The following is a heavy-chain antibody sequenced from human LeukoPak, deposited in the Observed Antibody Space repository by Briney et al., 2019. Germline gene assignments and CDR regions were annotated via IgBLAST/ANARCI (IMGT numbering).Heavy chain of an antibody. CDR2: IYYSGST. CDR3: ARDHTETSSLNFRNYYYYGMDI. CDR1: GVSISSYY. Sequence: SETLSLTCTVSGVSISSYYWSWIRQTPGKGLEWIGYIYYSGSTNYNPSLKSRVTISVDTSKNQFSLQLSSVTAADTAVYYCARDHTETSSLNFRNYYYYGMDIWGQGTTVIVSS. D-gene: IGHD4-4*01. V-gene: IGHV4-59*01. J-gene: IGHJ6*02.